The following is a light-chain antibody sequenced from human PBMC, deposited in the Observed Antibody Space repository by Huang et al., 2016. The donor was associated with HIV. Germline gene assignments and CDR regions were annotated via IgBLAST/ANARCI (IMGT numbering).Light chain of an antibody. Sequence: DIQMTQSPSSLSASVGDRVTITCRASQGINNYLAWYQQKPGKVPKVLIYGASTLDSGVPSRFSCSGSGTDFTLTISSLEPEDFAIYYCQNYNSAPLTFGGGTKVEIK. J-gene: IGKJ4*01. CDR3: QNYNSAPLT. V-gene: IGKV1-27*01. CDR2: GAS. CDR1: QGINNY.